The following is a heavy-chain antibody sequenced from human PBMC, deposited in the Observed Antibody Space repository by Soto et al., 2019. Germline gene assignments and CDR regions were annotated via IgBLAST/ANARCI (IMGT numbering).Heavy chain of an antibody. CDR3: ARDLRFAAAAYNWFDP. Sequence: SETLSLTCPVSGGSISSYYWSWIRQPPGKGLEWIGYIYYSGSTNYNPSLKSRVTISVDTSKNQFSLKLSSVTAADTAVYYCARDLRFAAAAYNWFDPWGQGTLVTVSS. V-gene: IGHV4-59*01. J-gene: IGHJ5*02. CDR1: GGSISSYY. CDR2: IYYSGST. D-gene: IGHD6-13*01.